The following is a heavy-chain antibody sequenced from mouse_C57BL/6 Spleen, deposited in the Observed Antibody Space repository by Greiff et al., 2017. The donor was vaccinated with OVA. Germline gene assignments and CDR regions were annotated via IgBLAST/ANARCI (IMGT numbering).Heavy chain of an antibody. CDR2: IYPSDSET. Sequence: QVQLQQPGAELVRPGSSVKLSCKASGYTFTSYWMDWVKQRPGQGLEWIGNIYPSDSETHYNQKFKDKATLTVDKSSSTAYMQLSSLTSEDSAVYYGARVGEGFDYWGQGTTLTVSS. J-gene: IGHJ2*01. CDR3: ARVGEGFDY. V-gene: IGHV1-61*01. CDR1: GYTFTSYW.